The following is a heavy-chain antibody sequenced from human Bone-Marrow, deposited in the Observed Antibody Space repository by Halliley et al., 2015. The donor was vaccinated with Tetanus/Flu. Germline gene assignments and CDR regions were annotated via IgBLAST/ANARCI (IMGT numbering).Heavy chain of an antibody. V-gene: IGHV4-59*01. Sequence: TLSLTCTVSGDSISSYYWSWIRQPPGKGLEWIGYIYYSGSTNYNPSLKSRVTISVDTSKNQFSLKLSSVTAADTAVYYRARVSCSSNTCYYEMDVWGQGTTVTVSS. D-gene: IGHD2-2*01. CDR2: IYYSGST. J-gene: IGHJ6*02. CDR1: GDSISSYY. CDR3: ARVSCSSNTCYYEMDV.